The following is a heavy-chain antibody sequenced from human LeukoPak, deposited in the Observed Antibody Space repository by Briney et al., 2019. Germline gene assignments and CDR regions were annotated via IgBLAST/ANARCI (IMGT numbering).Heavy chain of an antibody. V-gene: IGHV3-74*01. CDR2: INSEGAST. J-gene: IGHJ4*02. CDR1: GLTVSTNY. CDR3: ARYSESYHAIDY. D-gene: IGHD1-26*01. Sequence: GGSLRLSCAASGLTVSTNYMSWVRQAPGKGPEWVSRINSEGASTSYADSVKGRFTISRDNAENTLHLQMNSLRAEDTALYYCARYSESYHAIDYWGQGTLVTVPS.